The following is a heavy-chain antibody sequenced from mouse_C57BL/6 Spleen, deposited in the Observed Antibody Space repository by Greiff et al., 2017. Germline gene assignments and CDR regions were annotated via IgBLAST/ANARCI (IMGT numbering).Heavy chain of an antibody. D-gene: IGHD2-1*01. CDR3: ASPYGNYPLAY. CDR1: GYTFTDYN. J-gene: IGHJ3*01. V-gene: IGHV1-18*01. CDR2: INPNNGGT. Sequence: EVQLQQSGPELVKPGASVKIPCKASGYTFTDYNMDWVKQSHGKSLEWIGDINPNNGGTIYNQKFKGKATLTVDKSSSTAYMELRSLTSEDTAVYYCASPYGNYPLAYWGQGTLVTVSA.